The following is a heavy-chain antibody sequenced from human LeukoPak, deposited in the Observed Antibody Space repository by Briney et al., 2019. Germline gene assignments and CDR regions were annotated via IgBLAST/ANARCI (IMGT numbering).Heavy chain of an antibody. D-gene: IGHD2/OR15-2a*01. V-gene: IGHV4-34*01. CDR2: INHSGST. J-gene: IGHJ6*03. CDR3: ARASNAGYYYYYMDV. Sequence: SETLSLTCAVYGGSFSGYYWSWIRQPPGKGLEWIGEINHSGSTNYNPSLKSRVTISVDTSKNQFSLKLSSVTAADTAVYYCARASNAGYYYYYMDVWGKGTTVTISS. CDR1: GGSFSGYY.